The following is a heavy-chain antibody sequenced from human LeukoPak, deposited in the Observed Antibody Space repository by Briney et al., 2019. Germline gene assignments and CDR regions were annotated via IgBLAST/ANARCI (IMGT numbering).Heavy chain of an antibody. D-gene: IGHD6-13*01. CDR3: ARLRSWNFDY. V-gene: IGHV3-30*02. CDR1: GFTFSRYG. Sequence: GGSLRLSCAASGFTFSRYGMHWVRQAPGKGLEWVAFERYDGSNKYYADSVKGRFTISRDNSKNALYLQMNSLRAEDTAVYYCARLRSWNFDYWGQGTLVTVSS. CDR2: ERYDGSNK. J-gene: IGHJ4*02.